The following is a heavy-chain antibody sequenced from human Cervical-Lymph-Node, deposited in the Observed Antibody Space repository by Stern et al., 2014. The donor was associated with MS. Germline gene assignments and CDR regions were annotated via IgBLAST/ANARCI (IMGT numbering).Heavy chain of an antibody. D-gene: IGHD3-10*01. Sequence: VQLVESGGGFVKPGGSLRSSCAASGFSFRNYYVSWIRQAPGKGLEWGSYISSRGGHIDDAESAKCRFTFTRANAKNTLYLQMHSLRADDSAIYYCGRADGSTDDYWDQGTLVTVSS. CDR2: ISSRGGHI. CDR3: GRADGSTDDY. J-gene: IGHJ4*02. CDR1: GFSFRNYY. V-gene: IGHV3-11*01.